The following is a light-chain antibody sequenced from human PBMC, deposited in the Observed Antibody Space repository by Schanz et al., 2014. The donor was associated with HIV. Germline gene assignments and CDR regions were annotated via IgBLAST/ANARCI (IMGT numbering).Light chain of an antibody. CDR1: SSDVGGYNY. J-gene: IGLJ2*01. V-gene: IGLV2-14*03. CDR3: SSYANTDTVL. Sequence: QSALTQPASVSGSPGQSITISCTGTSSDVGGYNYVSWYQQHPGKAPKLIIYDVNNRPSGVSNRFSGSKSGNTASLTISGLQSDDEANYYCSSYANTDTVLFGGGTKLTVL. CDR2: DVN.